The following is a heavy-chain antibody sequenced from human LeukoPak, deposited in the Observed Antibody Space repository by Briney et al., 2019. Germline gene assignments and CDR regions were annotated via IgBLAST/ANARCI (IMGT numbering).Heavy chain of an antibody. Sequence: SVTVSCKASGGTFSSYAISWVRQAPGQGLEWMGRIIPILGIANYAQKFQGRVTITADKSTSTAYMELSSLRSEDTAVYYCARSIERRYDSSGYLDYWGQGTLVTVSS. V-gene: IGHV1-69*04. CDR3: ARSIERRYDSSGYLDY. D-gene: IGHD3-22*01. J-gene: IGHJ4*02. CDR1: GGTFSSYA. CDR2: IIPILGIA.